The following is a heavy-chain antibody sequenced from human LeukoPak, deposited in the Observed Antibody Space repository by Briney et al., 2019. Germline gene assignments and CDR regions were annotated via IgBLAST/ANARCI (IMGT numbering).Heavy chain of an antibody. J-gene: IGHJ6*02. CDR3: ARDRGSGGSYYYYGMDV. Sequence: GGSLRLSCAASGFTFSSYSMTWVRQAPGKGREWVSSISSSSSYIYYADSVKGRFTISRGNAKNSLYLQMNSLRAEDTAVYYCARDRGSGGSYYYYGMDVWGQGTTVTVSS. V-gene: IGHV3-21*01. CDR2: ISSSSSYI. D-gene: IGHD3-10*01. CDR1: GFTFSSYS.